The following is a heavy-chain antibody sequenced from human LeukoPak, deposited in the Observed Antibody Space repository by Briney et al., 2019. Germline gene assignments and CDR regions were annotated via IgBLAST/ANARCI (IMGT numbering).Heavy chain of an antibody. V-gene: IGHV4-31*03. CDR3: ARGINVGATSY. D-gene: IGHD1-26*01. CDR2: TLYSGST. J-gene: IGHJ4*02. Sequence: ASETLSLTCTVSGGSISSGGYFWSWIRQHPGEGLEWIGYTLYSGSTLYNPSLQSRVTISVDTSKNQFSLRLSSVTTADTAMYFCARGINVGATSYWGQGTLVTVSA. CDR1: GGSISSGGYF.